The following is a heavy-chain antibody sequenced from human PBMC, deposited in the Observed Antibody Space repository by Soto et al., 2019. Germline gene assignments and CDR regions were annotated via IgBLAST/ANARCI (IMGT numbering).Heavy chain of an antibody. V-gene: IGHV4-31*03. D-gene: IGHD5-18*01. CDR2: IYYSGRT. CDR3: ARDHRTNTAMVIPYYFDY. CDR1: GGSISSGGYY. Sequence: QVQLQESGPGLVKPSQTLSLTCTVSGGSISSGGYYWSWIRQHPGKGLEWIGYIYYSGRTYYNPSLKSRVTISVDTSKNQFSLKLSSVTAADTAVYYCARDHRTNTAMVIPYYFDYWGQGTLVTVSS. J-gene: IGHJ4*02.